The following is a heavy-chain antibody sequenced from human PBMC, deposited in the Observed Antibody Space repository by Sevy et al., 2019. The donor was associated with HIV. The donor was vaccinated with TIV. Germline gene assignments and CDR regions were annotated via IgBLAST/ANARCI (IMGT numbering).Heavy chain of an antibody. D-gene: IGHD6-13*01. Sequence: GGSLRLSCAASGFTFNNYAMSWVRQAPGKGLEGKGLEWVSTISGGGGGTNYADSVRGRFTISRDNSKNTLYLQVNSLRVGDTAVYYCAKHYIHDIADGWYFDLWGRGTLVTVSS. CDR1: GFTFNNYA. V-gene: IGHV3-23*01. CDR3: AKHYIHDIADGWYFDL. CDR2: ISGGGGGT. J-gene: IGHJ2*01.